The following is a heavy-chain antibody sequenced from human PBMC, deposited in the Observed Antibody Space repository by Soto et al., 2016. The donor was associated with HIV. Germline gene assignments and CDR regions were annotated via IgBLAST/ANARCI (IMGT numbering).Heavy chain of an antibody. Sequence: EVQLVESGGRLVQPGGSLRLSCAASGFSFSSYWMHWVRQIPGKGLVWVSRINNDGSSTGYADSLKGRFTVSRDNAKNTLYLQMRSLSAEDTAVYYCARDLMTGYNNRPTNDYWGQGTLVTVSS. CDR1: GFSFSSYW. V-gene: IGHV3-74*01. CDR2: INNDGSST. D-gene: IGHD2-15*01. J-gene: IGHJ4*02. CDR3: ARDLMTGYNNRPTNDY.